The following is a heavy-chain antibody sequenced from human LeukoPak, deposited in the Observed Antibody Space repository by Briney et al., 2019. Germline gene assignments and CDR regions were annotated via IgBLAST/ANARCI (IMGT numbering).Heavy chain of an antibody. CDR1: GGTLTNYI. J-gene: IGHJ4*02. D-gene: IGHD3-22*01. CDR2: IIPYFGTP. Sequence: ASVEVSCKASGGTLTNYITSWVRQAPGQGLEWMGRIIPYFGTPTYAQKFQGRITIAADESTSTVYMELTSLRSEDTAVYYCARDGVPYYDSSGFYAYWGQGTLVTVSS. V-gene: IGHV1-69*13. CDR3: ARDGVPYYDSSGFYAY.